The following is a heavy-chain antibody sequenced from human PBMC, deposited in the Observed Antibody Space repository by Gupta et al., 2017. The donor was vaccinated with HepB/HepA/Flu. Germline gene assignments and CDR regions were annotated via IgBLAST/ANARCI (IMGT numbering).Heavy chain of an antibody. CDR3: ARGDYYQYYMDV. V-gene: IGHV3-20*04. CDR1: GFIFEDYY. Sequence: DVQLVESGGGVVRLGGDLRLSCAASGFIFEDYYMSWVRQTPGKGLEWVSGINWNGDNTGYTDSVKGRFTISRDNAKNFLYLQMNSLRAEDTALYYCARGDYYQYYMDVWGKGTTVTVSS. CDR2: INWNGDNT. J-gene: IGHJ6*03.